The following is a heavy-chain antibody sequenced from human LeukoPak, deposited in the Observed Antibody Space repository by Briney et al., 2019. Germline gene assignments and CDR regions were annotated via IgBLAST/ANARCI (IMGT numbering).Heavy chain of an antibody. D-gene: IGHD3-22*01. V-gene: IGHV3-48*01. J-gene: IGHJ3*02. Sequence: PGGSLRLSCAASGFTFSSYSMNWVRQAPGKGLEWVSYISSSSSTVYYADSVKGRFTISRDNAKNSLYLQMNSLRAEDTAVYYCARDFGGYYGSSGYPDAFDIWGQGTMVTVSS. CDR3: ARDFGGYYGSSGYPDAFDI. CDR1: GFTFSSYS. CDR2: ISSSSSTV.